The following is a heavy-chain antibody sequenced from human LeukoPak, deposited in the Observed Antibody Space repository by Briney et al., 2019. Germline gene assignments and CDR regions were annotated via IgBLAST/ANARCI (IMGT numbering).Heavy chain of an antibody. J-gene: IGHJ5*02. CDR2: ISSTRST. CDR3: ARGGPPSSGRIASFDP. Sequence: SETLSLFCTVSGGSLSGYYWSWFRQSPGKGPEYIGFISSTRSTDYNPSLKSRVSMPMDTSKKHFSLTLRSVTAADTAVYYCARGGPPSSGRIASFDPWGQGTLVTVSS. D-gene: IGHD2-15*01. CDR1: GGSLSGYY. V-gene: IGHV4-59*01.